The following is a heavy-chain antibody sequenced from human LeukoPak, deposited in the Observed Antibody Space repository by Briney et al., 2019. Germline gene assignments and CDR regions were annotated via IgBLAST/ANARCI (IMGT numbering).Heavy chain of an antibody. CDR2: INQDGTEK. Sequence: SCKASGGTFSSYAISWVRQAPGKGLEWVANINQDGTEKYYVDSVKGRFTISRDNAKNSLDLQMNSLGVEDTAVYYCAKVAKYYYGSETYYFFEHWGQGTPVTASS. CDR3: AKVAKYYYGSETYYFFEH. CDR1: GGTFSSYA. J-gene: IGHJ1*01. V-gene: IGHV3-7*01. D-gene: IGHD3-10*01.